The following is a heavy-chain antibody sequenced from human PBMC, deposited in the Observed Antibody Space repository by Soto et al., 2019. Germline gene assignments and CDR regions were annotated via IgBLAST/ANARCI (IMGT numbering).Heavy chain of an antibody. CDR1: GDSIASHA. J-gene: IGHJ6*02. D-gene: IGHD1-1*01. CDR2: INAGNDNT. CDR3: ERYDWDAPSYYGMAV. Sequence: SVKVSCTASGDSIASHAMHWLCQAHGQRLEWMGWINAGNDNTQYSQKFQGRVTFTRDTSASTVYMELSGLRSEDTAVYYCERYDWDAPSYYGMAVWGQGTTVPVSS. V-gene: IGHV1-3*01.